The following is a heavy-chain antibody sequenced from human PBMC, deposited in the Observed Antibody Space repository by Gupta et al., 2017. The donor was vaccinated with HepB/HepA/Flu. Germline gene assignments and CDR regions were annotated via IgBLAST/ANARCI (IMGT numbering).Heavy chain of an antibody. V-gene: IGHV3-23*01. Sequence: EVHVLESVGTLVQPGGSLRLSCEASGFPFSTSAMTWVRQAPGRGLEWVAGITDSSGGTFYADSVKGRFTVTRDNSKNTLYLQMNSLRADDTAEYYCAKVWGGYYFDYWGQGTLVIVS. CDR1: GFPFSTSA. CDR2: ITDSSGGT. D-gene: IGHD3-3*01. CDR3: AKVWGGYYFDY. J-gene: IGHJ4*02.